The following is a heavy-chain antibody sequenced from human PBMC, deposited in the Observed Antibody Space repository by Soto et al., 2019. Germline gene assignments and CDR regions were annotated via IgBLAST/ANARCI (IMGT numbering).Heavy chain of an antibody. CDR2: ISGSGGST. CDR1: GFTFSSYA. CDR3: AKYNFGSDQNIVLMVYAMDFDY. V-gene: IGHV3-23*01. D-gene: IGHD2-8*01. Sequence: GGSLRLSCAASGFTFSSYAMSWVRQAPGKGLEWVSAISGSGGSTYYADSVKGRFTISRDNSKNTLYLQMNSLRAEDTAVYYCAKYNFGSDQNIVLMVYAMDFDYWGQGTLVTVSS. J-gene: IGHJ4*02.